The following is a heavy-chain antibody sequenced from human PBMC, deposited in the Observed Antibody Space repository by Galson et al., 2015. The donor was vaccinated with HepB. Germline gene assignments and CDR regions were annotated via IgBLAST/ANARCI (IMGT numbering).Heavy chain of an antibody. CDR2: ISSSSSYI. D-gene: IGHD3-10*01. CDR1: GFTFSSYS. J-gene: IGHJ6*02. Sequence: SLRLSCAASGFTFSSYSMNWVRQAPGKGLEWVSSISSSSSYIYYADSVNGRFTISRDNAKNSLYLQMNSLRAEDTAVYYCAGDAYALYGSRTSEKNYYYGMHVWGQGTTVTVSS. V-gene: IGHV3-21*01. CDR3: AGDAYALYGSRTSEKNYYYGMHV.